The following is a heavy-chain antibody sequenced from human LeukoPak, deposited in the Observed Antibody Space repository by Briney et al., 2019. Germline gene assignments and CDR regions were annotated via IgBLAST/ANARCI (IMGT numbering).Heavy chain of an antibody. V-gene: IGHV3-23*01. CDR1: GFTFSSYG. CDR2: ISGSGGST. CDR3: GRDSRWAQPDY. D-gene: IGHD5-24*01. Sequence: PGGSLRLSCAASGFTFSSYGMSWVRQAPGKGLEWVSAISGSGGSTYYADSVKGRFTISRDNSKNTVYLQINSLTAEDTAVYYCGRDSRWAQPDYWGRGTLVTVSS. J-gene: IGHJ4*02.